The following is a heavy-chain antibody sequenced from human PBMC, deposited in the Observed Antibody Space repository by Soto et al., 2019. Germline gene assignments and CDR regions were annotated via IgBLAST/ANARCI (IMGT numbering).Heavy chain of an antibody. CDR1: GGSISSYY. D-gene: IGHD1-1*01. CDR3: ARRYGYSFDY. Sequence: QVQLQESGPGLVKPSETLSLTCTVSGGSISSYYWGWIRQPPGKGLEWIGYIYYSGNTNYNPSLKSRVTIAVDTSKNQFSLKLSSVTAADTAVYYCARRYGYSFDYWGQGTLVTVSS. J-gene: IGHJ4*02. CDR2: IYYSGNT. V-gene: IGHV4-59*08.